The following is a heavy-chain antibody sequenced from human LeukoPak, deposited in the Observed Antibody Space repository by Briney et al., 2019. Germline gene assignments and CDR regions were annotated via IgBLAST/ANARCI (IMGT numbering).Heavy chain of an antibody. CDR2: TYYRSKWYN. V-gene: IGHV6-1*01. CDR3: AREVAGTYAFDI. D-gene: IGHD1-14*01. J-gene: IGHJ3*02. Sequence: SQTLSLTCAISGDSVSSNSAAWNWIRRSPSRGLEWLGRTYYRSKWYNDYAVSAKSRVTINPDTSKNQFSLQLSSVTPEDTAVYYCAREVAGTYAFDIWGQGTMVTVSS. CDR1: GDSVSSNSAA.